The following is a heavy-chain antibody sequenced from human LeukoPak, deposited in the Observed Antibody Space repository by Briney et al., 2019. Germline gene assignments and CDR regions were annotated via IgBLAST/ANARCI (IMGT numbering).Heavy chain of an antibody. CDR3: ARAYDFWSGYYTD. D-gene: IGHD3-3*01. CDR1: GFTFDDYA. CDR2: ISWNSGSI. V-gene: IGHV3-9*01. J-gene: IGHJ4*02. Sequence: QAGGSLRLSCAASGFTFDDYAMHWVRQAPGKGLEWVSGISWNSGSIGYADSVKGRFTISRDNAKNSLYLQMNSLRAEDTAVYYCARAYDFWSGYYTDWGQGTLVTVSS.